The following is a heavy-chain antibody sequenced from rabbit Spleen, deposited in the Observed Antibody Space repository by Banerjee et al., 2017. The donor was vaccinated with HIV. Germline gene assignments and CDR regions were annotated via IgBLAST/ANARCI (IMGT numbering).Heavy chain of an antibody. D-gene: IGHD1-1*01. CDR2: IYAGGSGTT. J-gene: IGHJ4*01. V-gene: IGHV1S40*01. CDR1: GFSFSGSHY. Sequence: QSLEESGGDLVKPGASLTLTCTASGFSFSGSHYMCWVRQAPGKGLEWIACIYAGGSGTTYYASWAKGRFTISKTSSTTVTLQMTSLTAADTATYFCARDLVAVIGWNFNLWGPGTLVT. CDR3: ARDLVAVIGWNFNL.